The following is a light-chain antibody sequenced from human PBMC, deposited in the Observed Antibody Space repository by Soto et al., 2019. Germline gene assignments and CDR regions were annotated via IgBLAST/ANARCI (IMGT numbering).Light chain of an antibody. Sequence: DIQMTQSPSSLSASVGDRVTITCRASQSITSYLSWYQQQPGKAPKLLIYAASSLQSGVPSRFSGSGSGTEFTLTISSLQSEDFAVYYCQQYNNWWTFGQGTKVDIK. CDR3: QQYNNWWT. CDR2: AAS. CDR1: QSITSY. V-gene: IGKV1-39*01. J-gene: IGKJ1*01.